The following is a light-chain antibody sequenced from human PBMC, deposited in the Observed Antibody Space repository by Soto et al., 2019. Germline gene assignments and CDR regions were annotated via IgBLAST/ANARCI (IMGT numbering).Light chain of an antibody. CDR1: QSVSNN. J-gene: IGKJ5*01. CDR3: QQRRDWPIT. Sequence: EFILTQSPATLSLSPGERATLSCRASQSVSNNLVWYQQKPGQAPRLLIYDASNRATGIPARLSGSGSGTDFILHISSLEPEDFAVYYCQQRRDWPITFGPGTRLEIK. CDR2: DAS. V-gene: IGKV3-11*01.